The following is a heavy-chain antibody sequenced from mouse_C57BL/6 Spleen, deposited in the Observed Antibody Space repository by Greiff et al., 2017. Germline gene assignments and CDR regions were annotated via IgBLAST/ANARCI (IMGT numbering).Heavy chain of an antibody. CDR3: ARGGFTTVVANWYFDV. J-gene: IGHJ1*03. CDR1: GFTFSSYA. CDR2: ISDGGSYT. V-gene: IGHV5-4*01. D-gene: IGHD1-1*01. Sequence: EVQLVESGGGLVKPGGSLKLSCAASGFTFSSYAMSWVRQTPEKRLEWVATISDGGSYTYYPDNVKGRFTISRDNAKNNLYLQMSHLKSEDTAMYYCARGGFTTVVANWYFDVWGTGTTVTVSS.